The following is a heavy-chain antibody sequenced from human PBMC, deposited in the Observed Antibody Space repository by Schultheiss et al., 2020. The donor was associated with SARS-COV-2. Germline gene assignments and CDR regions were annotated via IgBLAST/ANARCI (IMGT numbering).Heavy chain of an antibody. CDR3: ARVFNYYYYYMDV. CDR1: GGSISSYY. CDR2: IYHSGST. J-gene: IGHJ6*03. Sequence: SETLSLTCTVSGGSISSYYWSWIRQPPGKGLEWIGEIYHSGSTNYNPSLKSRVTISVDKSKNQFSLKLSSVTAADTAVYYCARVFNYYYYYMDVWGKGTTVTVSS. V-gene: IGHV4-59*12.